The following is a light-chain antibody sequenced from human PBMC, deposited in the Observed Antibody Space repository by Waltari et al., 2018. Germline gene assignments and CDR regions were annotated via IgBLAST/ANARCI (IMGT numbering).Light chain of an antibody. CDR3: QQYNIWPWT. CDR1: QSAKTS. CDR2: RAS. J-gene: IGKJ1*01. Sequence: EVVMTQSPATLSVSPGERVSLSYRASQSAKTSLAWYQQAPGQAPRLLLYRASTRAAGVPDRFSGSGSGTEFTLTISSLQSEDSAIYYCQQYNIWPWTFGPGTNVDIK. V-gene: IGKV3D-15*01.